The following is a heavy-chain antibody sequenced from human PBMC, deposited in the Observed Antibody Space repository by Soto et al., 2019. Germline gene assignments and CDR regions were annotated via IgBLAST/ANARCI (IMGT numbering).Heavy chain of an antibody. Sequence: QVQLQQWGAGLLKPSETLSLTCAVSGGSFSGYYWSWIRQPPGKGLEWIGEVNHGGSTNSNPSLKIRVATSVDTSKNQCSLRLNFLTASDTAVYCGASGISLIVEVQMYAPDKYYFGSWGPGTLVTCS. V-gene: IGHV4-34*01. CDR1: GGSFSGYY. CDR2: VNHGGST. D-gene: IGHD2-15*01. J-gene: IGHJ4*02. CDR3: ASGISLIVEVQMYAPDKYYFGS.